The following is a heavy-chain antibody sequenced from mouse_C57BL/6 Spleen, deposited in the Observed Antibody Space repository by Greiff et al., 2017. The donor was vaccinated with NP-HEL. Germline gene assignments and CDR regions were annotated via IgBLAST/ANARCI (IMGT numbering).Heavy chain of an antibody. D-gene: IGHD1-1*01. CDR2: IDPENGDT. CDR1: GFNIKDDY. J-gene: IGHJ1*03. V-gene: IGHV14-4*01. CDR3: TTGGSTTVVADWYFDV. Sequence: VQLQQSGAELVRPGASVKLSCTASGFNIKDDYMHWVKQRPEQGLEWIGWIDPENGDTEYASKFQGKATITADSSSNTAYLQLSSLTSEDTAVYYCTTGGSTTVVADWYFDVWGTGTTVTVSS.